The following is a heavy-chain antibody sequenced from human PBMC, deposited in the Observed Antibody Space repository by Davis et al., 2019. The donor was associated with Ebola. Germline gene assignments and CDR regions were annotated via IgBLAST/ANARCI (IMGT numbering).Heavy chain of an antibody. Sequence: SETLSLTCTVSGDSMSDYYYNWIRQPPGKGLEWIGYIYYSGSTNYNSSLKSRVTMSIDTSERQFSLKLSSVTAADTAVYYCARGVTLVYYMDVWGKGTSVTVSS. CDR3: ARGVTLVYYMDV. J-gene: IGHJ6*03. D-gene: IGHD5-18*01. V-gene: IGHV4-59*01. CDR1: GDSMSDYY. CDR2: IYYSGST.